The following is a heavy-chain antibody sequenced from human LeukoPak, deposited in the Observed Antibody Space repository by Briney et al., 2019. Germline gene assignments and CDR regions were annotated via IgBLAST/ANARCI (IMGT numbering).Heavy chain of an antibody. Sequence: GASVKVSCKASGYTFTGYYMHWVRQAPGQGLEWMGIINPSGHTTNYAQKFQGRVTMTRDTPTSTVYMELSSLRSDDTAVYYCAKDKYSSGWYPPDYYYYYMDVWGKGTTVTISS. V-gene: IGHV1-46*01. D-gene: IGHD6-19*01. CDR2: INPSGHTT. CDR1: GYTFTGYY. CDR3: AKDKYSSGWYPPDYYYYYMDV. J-gene: IGHJ6*03.